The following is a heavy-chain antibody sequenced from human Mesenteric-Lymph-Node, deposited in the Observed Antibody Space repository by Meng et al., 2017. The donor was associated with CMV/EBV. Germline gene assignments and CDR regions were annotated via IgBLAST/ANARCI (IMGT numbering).Heavy chain of an antibody. J-gene: IGHJ4*02. D-gene: IGHD2-21*01. V-gene: IGHV3-23*01. CDR3: AKVRSRDSSPWYFDY. Sequence: GESLKISCAASGFTFSSYAMSWVRQAPGKGLEWVSAISGSGGSTYYADSVKGRFTISRDNSKNTLYLQMNSLRAEDTAVYYCAKVRSRDSSPWYFDYWGQGTLVTSPQ. CDR2: ISGSGGST. CDR1: GFTFSSYA.